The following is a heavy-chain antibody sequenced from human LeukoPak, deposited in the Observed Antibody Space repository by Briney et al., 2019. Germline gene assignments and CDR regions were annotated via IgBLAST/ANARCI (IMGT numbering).Heavy chain of an antibody. CDR3: TRQSEFYYNGMDV. V-gene: IGHV4-59*08. CDR1: GGSISGYY. CDR2: IHYSGNT. D-gene: IGHD3-10*01. Sequence: SGTLSLTCTVSGGSISGYYWSWIRQPPGKGLEYIGYIHYSGNTNYNPSLKSRVTISVDTSKSQFSLRLSSVTAADTGVYYCTRQSEFYYNGMDVWGQGTTVTVSS. J-gene: IGHJ6*02.